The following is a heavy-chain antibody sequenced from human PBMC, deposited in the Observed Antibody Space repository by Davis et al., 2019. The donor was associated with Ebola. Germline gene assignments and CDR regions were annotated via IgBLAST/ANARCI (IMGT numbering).Heavy chain of an antibody. CDR3: ATLARQIYYYGMDV. J-gene: IGHJ6*02. CDR1: GGSISSSSYY. V-gene: IGHV4-39*01. D-gene: IGHD6-6*01. Sequence: PSETLSLTCTVSGGSISSSSYYWGWIRQPPGKGLEWIGSIYYSGSTYYNPSLKSRVTISVDTSKNQFSLKLSSVTAADTAVYYCATLARQIYYYGMDVWGQGTTVTVSS. CDR2: IYYSGST.